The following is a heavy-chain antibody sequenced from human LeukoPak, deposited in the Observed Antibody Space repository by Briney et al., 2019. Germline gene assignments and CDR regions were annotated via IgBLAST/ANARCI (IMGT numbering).Heavy chain of an antibody. CDR1: GYMFTNYW. CDR3: ASLSAPVDWFDP. D-gene: IGHD4-23*01. V-gene: IGHV5-51*01. CDR2: IHPGDSDT. J-gene: IGHJ5*02. Sequence: GESLKISCQGSGYMFTNYWIGWVRQMPGKGLEWMRIIHPGDSDTRYSPPLQGQVTISADKSISTAYLKWSSLKASDTVMYYCASLSAPVDWFDPWGQGTLVTVSS.